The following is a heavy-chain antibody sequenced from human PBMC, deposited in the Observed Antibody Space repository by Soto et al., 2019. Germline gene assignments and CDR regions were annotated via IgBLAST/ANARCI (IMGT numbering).Heavy chain of an antibody. J-gene: IGHJ4*02. Sequence: QVQLVESGGGLVKPGGSLRLSCAASGFRFSDYYMSWIRQAPGKGLEWISYIKNSSTYTNFADSVKGRFIISRDNARNSLYLQMNSLRAEDTAVYYCARSAPGDAYCGGDCYPYHFDSWGQGTLVTVSS. V-gene: IGHV3-11*06. CDR1: GFRFSDYY. CDR3: ARSAPGDAYCGGDCYPYHFDS. D-gene: IGHD2-21*02. CDR2: IKNSSTYT.